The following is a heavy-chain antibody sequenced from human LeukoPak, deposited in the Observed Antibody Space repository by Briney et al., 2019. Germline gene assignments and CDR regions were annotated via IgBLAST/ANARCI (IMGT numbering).Heavy chain of an antibody. CDR2: ISTSGNTI. Sequence: PGGSLRLSCSASGFTFSGSEMNWVRQAPGKGLEWISFISTSGNTIYYADSVKGRFTISRDNAKNSLFLQMNSLRVDDTAVYYCARGFYDTSPLNYCMDVWGKGTTVTVSS. V-gene: IGHV3-48*03. D-gene: IGHD3-22*01. J-gene: IGHJ6*03. CDR3: ARGFYDTSPLNYCMDV. CDR1: GFTFSGSE.